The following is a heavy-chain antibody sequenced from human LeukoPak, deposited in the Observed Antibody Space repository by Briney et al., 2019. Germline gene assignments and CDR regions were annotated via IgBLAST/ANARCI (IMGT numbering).Heavy chain of an antibody. CDR2: IYPGDSDT. Sequence: GEPLKISCKDSGYRFTSYWIAWVRQMPGKGLEWMGIIYPGDSDTRYSPSFQGQVTISADKSISTAYLQWRSLKASDTAMYYCARLKPLGFCSSTNCYNNWFDPWGQGTLVTVSS. V-gene: IGHV5-51*01. D-gene: IGHD2-2*02. CDR3: ARLKPLGFCSSTNCYNNWFDP. CDR1: GYRFTSYW. J-gene: IGHJ5*02.